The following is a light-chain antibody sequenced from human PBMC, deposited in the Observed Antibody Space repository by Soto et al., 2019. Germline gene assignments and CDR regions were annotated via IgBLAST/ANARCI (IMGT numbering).Light chain of an antibody. CDR3: QQRRDWPLT. V-gene: IGKV3-11*01. J-gene: IGKJ4*01. Sequence: EIVLTQSPATLSLSPGERATLSCRASQSVDSYLAWYQQKPGQAPRLLIYDASNRATGIPARFSGGGSGTDFTLTISSLEPEDSAVYYCQQRRDWPLTFGGGTKVEIK. CDR2: DAS. CDR1: QSVDSY.